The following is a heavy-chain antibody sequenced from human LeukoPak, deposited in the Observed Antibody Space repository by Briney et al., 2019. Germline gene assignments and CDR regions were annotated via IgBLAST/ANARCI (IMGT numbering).Heavy chain of an antibody. J-gene: IGHJ4*02. V-gene: IGHV4-59*01. CDR3: ARGRRGLLWFGESIDY. Sequence: PSETLSLTCTVSGGSISSYYWSWIRQPPGKGLEWIGYIYYSGSTNYNPSLKSRVTISVDTSKNQFSLKLSSVTAADAAVYYCARGRRGLLWFGESIDYWGQGTLVTVSS. CDR2: IYYSGST. D-gene: IGHD3-10*01. CDR1: GGSISSYY.